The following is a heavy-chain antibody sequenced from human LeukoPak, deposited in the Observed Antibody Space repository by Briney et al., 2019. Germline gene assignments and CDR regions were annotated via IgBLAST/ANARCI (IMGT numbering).Heavy chain of an antibody. J-gene: IGHJ3*02. D-gene: IGHD3-10*01. V-gene: IGHV3-23*01. CDR3: AKDRMVRGVIITDAFDI. CDR1: GFTFSSYA. Sequence: GGSLRLSCAASGFTFSSYAMSWVRQAPGKGLEWVSAISGSGGSTYYADSVKGRFTIPRDNSKNTLYLQMNSLRAEDTAVYYCAKDRMVRGVIITDAFDIWGQGTMVTVSS. CDR2: ISGSGGST.